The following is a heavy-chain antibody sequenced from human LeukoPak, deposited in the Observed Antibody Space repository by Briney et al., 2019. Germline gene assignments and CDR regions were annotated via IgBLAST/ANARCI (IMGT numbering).Heavy chain of an antibody. CDR3: ETLSSSATLDY. J-gene: IGHJ4*02. D-gene: IGHD6-13*01. V-gene: IGHV3-11*01. Sequence: GGSLRLSCAASGFTVSSSYMSWVRQAPGKGLEWVSYIGSSGNNIYYADSVKGRFTISRDNAKNSVYLQMNSLRAEDTALYYCETLSSSATLDYWGQGTLVTVSS. CDR2: IGSSGNNI. CDR1: GFTVSSSY.